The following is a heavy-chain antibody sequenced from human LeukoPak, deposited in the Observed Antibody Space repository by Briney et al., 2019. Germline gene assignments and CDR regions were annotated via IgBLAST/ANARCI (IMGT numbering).Heavy chain of an antibody. CDR3: AKHGRFTGGNSEIGY. Sequence: PGGSLRLPCAAFGFPFSNYAMTWVRQAPGEGLEWVSDISGSGSTPYYADSVKGRFTVSRDNSKNTLYLQVDSLRAEDTALYYCAKHGRFTGGNSEIGYWGRGILVTVS. CDR2: ISGSGSTP. V-gene: IGHV3-23*01. J-gene: IGHJ4*02. CDR1: GFPFSNYA. D-gene: IGHD4-23*01.